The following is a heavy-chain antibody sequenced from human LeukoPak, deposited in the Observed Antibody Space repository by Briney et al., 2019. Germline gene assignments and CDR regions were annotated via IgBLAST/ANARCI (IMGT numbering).Heavy chain of an antibody. CDR3: ATRDGYNIDY. Sequence: SETLSPTCAVSGYSISSSYYWGWVRQPPGKGLEWIGSIYHSGSTYYNPSLKSRVTISVDTSKNQFSLKLSSVTAADTAVYYCATRDGYNIDYWGQGTLVTVSS. V-gene: IGHV4-38-2*01. CDR2: IYHSGST. CDR1: GYSISSSYY. D-gene: IGHD5-24*01. J-gene: IGHJ4*02.